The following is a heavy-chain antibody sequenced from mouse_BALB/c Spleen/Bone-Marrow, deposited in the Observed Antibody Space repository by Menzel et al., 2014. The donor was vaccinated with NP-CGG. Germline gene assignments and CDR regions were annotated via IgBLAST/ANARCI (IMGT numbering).Heavy chain of an antibody. CDR1: GFSLTSYG. D-gene: IGHD2-10*02. V-gene: IGHV2-6*02. CDR3: ARNPYGSYAMDY. CDR2: IWSDGNT. Sequence: VKLVESGPGLVAPSQSLSITCTVSGFSLTSYGVHWVRQPPGKGLEWLVVIWSDGNTTYNSALKSRLSISKDNSKSQVFLKMNSLQTDDTAMYYCARNPYGSYAMDYWGQGTSVTVSS. J-gene: IGHJ4*01.